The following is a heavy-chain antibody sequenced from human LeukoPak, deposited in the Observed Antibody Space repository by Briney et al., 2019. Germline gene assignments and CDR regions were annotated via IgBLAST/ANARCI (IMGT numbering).Heavy chain of an antibody. CDR3: ARHRYYYGSGRWWFDP. V-gene: IGHV4-39*01. Sequence: PSETLSLTCTVSGGSIISSNYYWGWIRQPPGKGLEWIGSMYYSGSTSYNPSLKSRVTISVDTSKNQFSLKLSSVTAADTAVYHCARHRYYYGSGRWWFDPWGQAILVTVSS. CDR2: MYYSGST. J-gene: IGHJ5*02. CDR1: GGSIISSNYY. D-gene: IGHD3-10*01.